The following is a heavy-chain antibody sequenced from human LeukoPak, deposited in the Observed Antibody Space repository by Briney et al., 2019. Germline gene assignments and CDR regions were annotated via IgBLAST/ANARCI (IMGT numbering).Heavy chain of an antibody. CDR3: AQDRSYGPNDHHYESEK. V-gene: IGHV3-23*01. Sequence: VGSLRLSCVTSGFTFNSYGMSWVRQAPGKGLEWVAAVSGGRGSTHYADSVTGRFTIARDRSRNTLYLQMNSLRAADTAVYYCAQDRSYGPNDHHYESEKWGQRTLVTVSS. CDR1: GFTFNSYG. J-gene: IGHJ4*02. D-gene: IGHD2-2*01. CDR2: VSGGRGST.